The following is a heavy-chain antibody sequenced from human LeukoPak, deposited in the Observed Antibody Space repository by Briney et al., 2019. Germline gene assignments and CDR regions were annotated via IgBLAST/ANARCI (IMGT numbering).Heavy chain of an antibody. Sequence: SVKVSCKASGGTFSSYAISWVRQAPGQGLEWMGGIIPIFGTANYAQKFQGRVTITADKSTSTAYMELSSLRSEDTAVYYCARGAYPGRVVTAILANYYYYYMDVWGKGTTVTVSS. CDR1: GGTFSSYA. V-gene: IGHV1-69*06. CDR2: IIPIFGTA. D-gene: IGHD2-21*02. J-gene: IGHJ6*03. CDR3: ARGAYPGRVVTAILANYYYYYMDV.